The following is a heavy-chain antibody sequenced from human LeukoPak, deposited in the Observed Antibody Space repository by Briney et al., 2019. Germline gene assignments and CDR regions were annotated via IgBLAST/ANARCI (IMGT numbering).Heavy chain of an antibody. CDR3: ARAPRKGSSSWYFDY. V-gene: IGHV4-59*01. J-gene: IGHJ4*02. CDR1: GGSISSYY. D-gene: IGHD6-6*01. CDR2: IYYSGCT. Sequence: SETLSLTCTVSGGSISSYYWSGIRQPPGKGLEWIGYIYYSGCTNYNPSLKSRVTISVDTSKNQFSLKLKSVTAADTALYYCARAPRKGSSSWYFDYWGQGTLVTVSS.